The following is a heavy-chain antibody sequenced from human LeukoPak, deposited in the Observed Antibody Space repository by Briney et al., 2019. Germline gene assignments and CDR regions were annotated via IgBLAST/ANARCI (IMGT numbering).Heavy chain of an antibody. D-gene: IGHD3-9*01. Sequence: GGSLRLSCAASGSTFSSYAMSWVRQAPGKGLEWVSAISGSGGSTYYADSVKGRFTISRDNSKNTLYLQMNSLRAEDTAVYYCAKFKPHVGADWLLYGRGFDYWGQGTLVTVSS. J-gene: IGHJ4*02. CDR1: GSTFSSYA. CDR2: ISGSGGST. V-gene: IGHV3-23*01. CDR3: AKFKPHVGADWLLYGRGFDY.